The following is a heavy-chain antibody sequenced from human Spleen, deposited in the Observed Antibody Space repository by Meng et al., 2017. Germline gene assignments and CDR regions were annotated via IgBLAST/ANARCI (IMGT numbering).Heavy chain of an antibody. J-gene: IGHJ4*02. Sequence: QVQFQEPGPELVKPSEPLTLPCTLSGGSVSNYFWTWIRQPPGKGLEWLGYVDSSGGTNYNPSLKGRVTVSLDTSKNQFSLRLGSVTAADTAVYYCARLKITPHRMIDYWGQGTLVTVSS. CDR2: VDSSGGT. CDR3: ARLKITPHRMIDY. CDR1: GGSVSNYF. V-gene: IGHV4-59*08. D-gene: IGHD2-15*01.